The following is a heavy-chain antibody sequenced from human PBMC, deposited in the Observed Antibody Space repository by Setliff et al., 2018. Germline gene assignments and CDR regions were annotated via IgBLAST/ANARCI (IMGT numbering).Heavy chain of an antibody. D-gene: IGHD5-18*01. CDR2: INTNTGNP. J-gene: IGHJ6*02. CDR1: GYTFTGYY. V-gene: IGHV7-4-1*02. CDR3: AKDPGIDTAMVIRYYYYGMDV. Sequence: GASVKVSCKASGYTFTGYYMHWVRQAPGQGLEWMGWINTNTGNPTYAQGFTGRFVFSLDTSVSTAYLQISSLKAEDTAVYYCAKDPGIDTAMVIRYYYYGMDVWGQGTTVTVSS.